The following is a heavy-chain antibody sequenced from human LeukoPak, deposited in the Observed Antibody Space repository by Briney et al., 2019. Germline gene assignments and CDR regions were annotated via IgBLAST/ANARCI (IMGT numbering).Heavy chain of an antibody. Sequence: SETLSLTCTVSGGSISTYYWSWIRQPPRKGLEWIGNIYYSGSAIYNPSLKSRVTISVDTSKNQFSLNLTSVTAADTAVYYCARAMSTFGGVRNYFDSWGQGILVTVSS. CDR3: ARAMSTFGGVRNYFDS. D-gene: IGHD3-16*01. V-gene: IGHV4-59*01. J-gene: IGHJ4*02. CDR1: GGSISTYY. CDR2: IYYSGSA.